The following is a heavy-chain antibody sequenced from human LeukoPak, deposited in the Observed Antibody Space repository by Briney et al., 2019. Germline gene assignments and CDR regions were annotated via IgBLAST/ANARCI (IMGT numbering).Heavy chain of an antibody. V-gene: IGHV4-39*07. CDR1: GGSISSGSYY. J-gene: IGHJ6*02. D-gene: IGHD6-13*01. CDR3: ARSQYSSSLHGMDV. CDR2: IYYSGST. Sequence: SETLSLTCTVSGGSISSGSYYWGWIRQPPGKGLEWIASIYYSGSTYHNPSLESRVTISVDRSKNQFSLKLSSVTAADTAVYYCARSQYSSSLHGMDVWGQGTTVTVSS.